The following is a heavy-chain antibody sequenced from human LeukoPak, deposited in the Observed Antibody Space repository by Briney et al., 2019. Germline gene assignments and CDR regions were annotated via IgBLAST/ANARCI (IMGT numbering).Heavy chain of an antibody. D-gene: IGHD6-19*01. V-gene: IGHV4-59*01. Sequence: PSETLSLTCTVSGGSISSYYWSWIRQPPGKGLEWIGYIYYSGSTNYNPSLKSRVTISVDTSKNQFSLKLSSVTAADTAVYYCAREALYRSGWAFDYWGQGTQVTVSS. CDR2: IYYSGST. CDR3: AREALYRSGWAFDY. CDR1: GGSISSYY. J-gene: IGHJ4*02.